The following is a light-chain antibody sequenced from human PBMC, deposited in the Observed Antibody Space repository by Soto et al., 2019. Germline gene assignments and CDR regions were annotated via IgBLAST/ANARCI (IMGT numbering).Light chain of an antibody. CDR3: QHYDNLPPFT. CDR1: QGISSY. J-gene: IGKJ3*01. Sequence: DIQLTQSPSFLSASVGDRVTITCRASQGISSYLAWYQQKPGRAPKLLIYGASNLETGVPSRFSGSGYGTDFIFTISSLQPEDIGTYYCQHYDNLPPFTFGPGTKVGIK. V-gene: IGKV1-33*01. CDR2: GAS.